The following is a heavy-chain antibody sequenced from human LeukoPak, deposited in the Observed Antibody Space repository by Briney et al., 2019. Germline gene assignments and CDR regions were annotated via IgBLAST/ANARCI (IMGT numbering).Heavy chain of an antibody. V-gene: IGHV3-7*03. J-gene: IGHJ4*02. CDR2: LKGDGREK. Sequence: GGSLRLSCVAPGFTFGTYWMTRARQSPGRGVEWVATLKGDGREKKYMDCVKGRFTIPRDNAKSSLYLQMNCLRVEDTAVYYCARGGYRFGPNYWGQGTLVSVSS. CDR1: GFTFGTYW. CDR3: ARGGYRFGPNY. D-gene: IGHD5-18*01.